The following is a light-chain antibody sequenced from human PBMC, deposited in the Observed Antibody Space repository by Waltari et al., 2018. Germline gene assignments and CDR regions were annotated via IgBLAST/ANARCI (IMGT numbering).Light chain of an antibody. V-gene: IGLV2-23*02. J-gene: IGLJ3*02. CDR2: EVN. Sequence: QSALTQPASVPGSPGQSITISCTGTSSDVGSYHRVSWYQQNPGEVPKLMIYEVNKRPAGVADRFAGTKSGNTATLTISDLQAEDEADYYCSSHTSDLSWLFGGGTKVTVL. CDR1: SSDVGSYHR. CDR3: SSHTSDLSWL.